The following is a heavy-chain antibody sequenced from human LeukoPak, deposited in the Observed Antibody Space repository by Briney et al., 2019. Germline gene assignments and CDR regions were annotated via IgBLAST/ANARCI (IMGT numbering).Heavy chain of an antibody. D-gene: IGHD6-13*01. V-gene: IGHV4-39*07. Sequence: PSQTLSLTCTVSGGSISSSSYYWGWIRQPPGKRLEWIGSIYYSGSTYYNPSLKSRVTISVDRSKNQFSLKLSSVTAADTAVYYCARVYDDSSSSWFDPWGQGTLVTVSS. CDR2: IYYSGST. CDR1: GGSISSSSYY. J-gene: IGHJ5*02. CDR3: ARVYDDSSSSWFDP.